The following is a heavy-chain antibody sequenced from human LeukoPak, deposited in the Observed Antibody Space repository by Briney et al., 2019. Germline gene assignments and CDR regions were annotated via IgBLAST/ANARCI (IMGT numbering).Heavy chain of an antibody. CDR1: GGSFSGYY. J-gene: IGHJ3*02. CDR3: ARGTYYYGSGSYQGAFDI. D-gene: IGHD3-10*01. Sequence: SETLSLTCAVYGGSFSGYYWSWIRQPAGKGLEWIGRIYTSGSTNYNPSLKSRVTMSVDTSKNQFSLKLSSVTAADTAVYYCARGTYYYGSGSYQGAFDIWGQGTMVTVSS. V-gene: IGHV4-59*10. CDR2: IYTSGST.